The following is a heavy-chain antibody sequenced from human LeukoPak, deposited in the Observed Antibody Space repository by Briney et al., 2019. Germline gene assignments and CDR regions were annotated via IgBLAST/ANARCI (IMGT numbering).Heavy chain of an antibody. J-gene: IGHJ4*02. Sequence: ASVKVSCKASGYTFTSYDINWVRQATGQGLEWMGWMNPNSGSTGYAQKFQGRVTITRNTSISTAYMELSGLRSEDTAVYYCARGRSTGYPYYFEYWGQGTLATVSS. V-gene: IGHV1-8*03. CDR1: GYTFTSYD. CDR2: MNPNSGST. CDR3: ARGRSTGYPYYFEY. D-gene: IGHD5-12*01.